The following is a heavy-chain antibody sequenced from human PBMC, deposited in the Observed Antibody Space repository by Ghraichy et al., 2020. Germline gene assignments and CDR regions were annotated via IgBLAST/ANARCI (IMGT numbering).Heavy chain of an antibody. D-gene: IGHD2/OR15-2a*01. Sequence: GGYLRLSCTSTGLTFSSYWMTWVRQAPGKGLEWVANIKQDGTETYYVDSVKGRFTISRDNAEKSLYLQMYSLRAEDTAVYYCATSRFYYDSTTFFHWGQGTLVTVSS. CDR3: ATSRFYYDSTTFFH. CDR1: GLTFSSYW. V-gene: IGHV3-7*01. J-gene: IGHJ4*02. CDR2: IKQDGTET.